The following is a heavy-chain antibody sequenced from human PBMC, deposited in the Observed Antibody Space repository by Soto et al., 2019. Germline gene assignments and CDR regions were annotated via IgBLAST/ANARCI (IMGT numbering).Heavy chain of an antibody. V-gene: IGHV4-4*07. J-gene: IGHJ4*02. CDR3: ARKKSYRSSRLDY. CDR2: IYSSGST. D-gene: IGHD6-13*01. CDR1: GGSIINYY. Sequence: SETLSLTCTVSGGSIINYYLTWIRQPAGKGLEWVGRIYSSGSTSYNPSLNSRLTMSVDTYKIKITLKRTAVTDAESALNYSARKKSYRSSRLDYWGQGTLVTVSS.